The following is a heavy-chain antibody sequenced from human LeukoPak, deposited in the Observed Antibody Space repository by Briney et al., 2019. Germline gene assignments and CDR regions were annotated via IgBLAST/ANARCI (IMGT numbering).Heavy chain of an antibody. CDR2: IIYSGST. CDR1: GGSISSYD. Sequence: SETLSLTCTVSGGSISSYDWSWIRQPPGKALEWIGNIIYSGSTNYYPSLKSRVTMSVDTSKNQFSLKLSSVTAADTAVYYCARLSYYDSTGYGVYYYYGMDVWGQGTAVIVSS. CDR3: ARLSYYDSTGYGVYYYYGMDV. J-gene: IGHJ6*02. V-gene: IGHV4-59*01. D-gene: IGHD3-22*01.